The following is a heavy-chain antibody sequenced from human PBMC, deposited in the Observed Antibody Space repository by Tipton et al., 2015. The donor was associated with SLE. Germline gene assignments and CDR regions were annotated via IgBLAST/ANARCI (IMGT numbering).Heavy chain of an antibody. V-gene: IGHV4-34*01. CDR2: INHSGST. J-gene: IGHJ4*02. CDR1: GGSFSGYY. D-gene: IGHD4-17*01. Sequence: TLSLTCAVYGGSFSGYYWSWIRQPPGKGLEWIGEINHSGSTNYNPSLKSRVTISVDTSKNQFSLKLSSVTAADTAVYYCAVRGPRYGDYVRYCDYWGQGTLVTVSS. CDR3: AVRGPRYGDYVRYCDY.